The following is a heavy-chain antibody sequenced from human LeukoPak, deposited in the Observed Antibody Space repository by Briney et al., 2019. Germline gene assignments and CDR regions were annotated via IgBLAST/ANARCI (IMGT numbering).Heavy chain of an antibody. D-gene: IGHD3-22*01. CDR1: GYTFTRYY. Sequence: ASVKVSCKASGYTFTRYYMHLVRQAPGQGLEWMGIINPSGGSTSYAQKFQGRVTMTRDTSTSTVYMELSSLRSEDTAVYYCARDPDKDYYYDSSGYYMYYWGQGTLVTVSS. CDR3: ARDPDKDYYYDSSGYYMYY. J-gene: IGHJ4*02. V-gene: IGHV1-46*01. CDR2: INPSGGST.